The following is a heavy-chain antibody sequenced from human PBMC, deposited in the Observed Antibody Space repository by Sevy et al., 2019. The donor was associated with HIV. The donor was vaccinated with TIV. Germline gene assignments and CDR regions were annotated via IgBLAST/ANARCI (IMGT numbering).Heavy chain of an antibody. D-gene: IGHD4-17*01. CDR3: ARSRSNYGDYYFDY. V-gene: IGHV3-74*01. Sequence: GGSMRLSCAASGFTFSSYWMHWVRQAPGKGLVWVSRINSDGSSTSYADSVKGRFTISRDNSKNSLYLQMNSLRAEDTAVYFCARSRSNYGDYYFDYWGQGILVTVSS. CDR2: INSDGSST. CDR1: GFTFSSYW. J-gene: IGHJ4*02.